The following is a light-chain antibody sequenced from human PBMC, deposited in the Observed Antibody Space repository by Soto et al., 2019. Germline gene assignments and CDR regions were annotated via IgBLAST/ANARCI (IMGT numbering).Light chain of an antibody. CDR1: SSNVGSYNL. Sequence: QSVLTQPASVSGSPGQSITISCTGTSSNVGSYNLVSWYQQHPGEAPKLMISEASKRPSGVSNRFSGSKSGNTASLTISGLQAEDEADYYCCSYAGSDPMIFGGGTKVTVL. J-gene: IGLJ2*01. CDR3: CSYAGSDPMI. V-gene: IGLV2-23*01. CDR2: EAS.